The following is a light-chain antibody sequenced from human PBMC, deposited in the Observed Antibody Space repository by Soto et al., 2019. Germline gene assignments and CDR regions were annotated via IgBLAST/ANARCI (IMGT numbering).Light chain of an antibody. CDR2: DAS. Sequence: DIQMIQSPSTLSASVGDRVTITCRASQSISSWLAWYQQKPGKAPRLLIYDASYLERGVPSRFSGSGSGTEFNLTISDLQPDDLATYYCQQYNNFWTFGPGTKVEI. CDR1: QSISSW. CDR3: QQYNNFWT. J-gene: IGKJ1*01. V-gene: IGKV1-5*01.